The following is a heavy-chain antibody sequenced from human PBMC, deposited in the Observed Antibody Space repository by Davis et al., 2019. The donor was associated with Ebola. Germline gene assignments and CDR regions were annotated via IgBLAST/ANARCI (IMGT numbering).Heavy chain of an antibody. Sequence: SVKVSCKASGGTFSTYAISWVRQAPGQGLEWMGGIIPIFGTTNYAQKFQGRVTITADESTSTAYMELSSLRSEDTAVYYCARDALELRLNYFDYWGQGTLVTVSS. D-gene: IGHD1-7*01. J-gene: IGHJ4*02. V-gene: IGHV1-69*13. CDR2: IIPIFGTT. CDR3: ARDALELRLNYFDY. CDR1: GGTFSTYA.